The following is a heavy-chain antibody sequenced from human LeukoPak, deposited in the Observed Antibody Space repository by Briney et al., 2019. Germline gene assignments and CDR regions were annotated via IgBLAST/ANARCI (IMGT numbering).Heavy chain of an antibody. CDR2: ISVRSNYR. D-gene: IGHD3-22*01. V-gene: IGHV3-21*01. CDR3: VRLRRNNDRSGYYYYYDY. J-gene: IGHJ4*02. Sequence: GGSLTLSCAASGYTFSDFSVNWVRQAPGKGLEWVSSISVRSNYRYYADSVRGRFTISRDDARDSLFLQMNSLRAEDTAVYFCVRLRRNNDRSGYYYYYDYWGQATLVIVSS. CDR1: GYTFSDFS.